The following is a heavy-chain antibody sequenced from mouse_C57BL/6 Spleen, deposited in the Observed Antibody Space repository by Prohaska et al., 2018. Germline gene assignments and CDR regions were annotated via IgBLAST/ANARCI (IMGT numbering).Heavy chain of an antibody. Sequence: QVQLQQSGAELVRPGTSVKVSCKASGYAFTNYLIEWVKQRPGQGLEWTGVINPGSGGTNYNEKFKGKATLTADKSSSTDYQQLSSRTSEDSAVYCCARSGSNYFDYWGQGTTLTVSS. CDR3: ARSGSNYFDY. CDR2: INPGSGGT. CDR1: GYAFTNYL. D-gene: IGHD3-2*02. J-gene: IGHJ2*01. V-gene: IGHV1-54*01.